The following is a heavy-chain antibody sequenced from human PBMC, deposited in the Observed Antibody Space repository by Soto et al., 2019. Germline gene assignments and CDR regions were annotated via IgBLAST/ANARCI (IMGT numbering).Heavy chain of an antibody. CDR2: IFYTGST. CDR1: GGSISSGDYY. Sequence: SETLSLTCTVSGGSISSGDYYWSWIRRSPGTGLEWIGYIFYTGSTYYNPSLRSRLAISVDTSKNQFSLKVNSMTAADTAVYYCARYRREAVAGYTLDNWGQGILVTSPQ. CDR3: ARYRREAVAGYTLDN. V-gene: IGHV4-30-4*02. J-gene: IGHJ4*02. D-gene: IGHD6-13*01.